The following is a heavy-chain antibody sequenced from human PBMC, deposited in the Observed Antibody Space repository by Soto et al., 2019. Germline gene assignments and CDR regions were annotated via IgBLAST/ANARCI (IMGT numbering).Heavy chain of an antibody. CDR2: INHSGST. CDR3: ARGPPRVVSGGRNWFDP. CDR1: GGSFSGYY. J-gene: IGHJ5*02. V-gene: IGHV4-34*01. Sequence: SETLSLTCAVYGGSFSGYYWSWIRQPPGKGLEWIGEINHSGSTNYNPSLKSRVTISVDTSKNQFSLKLSSVTAADTAVYYCARGPPRVVSGGRNWFDPWGQGTLVT. D-gene: IGHD2-15*01.